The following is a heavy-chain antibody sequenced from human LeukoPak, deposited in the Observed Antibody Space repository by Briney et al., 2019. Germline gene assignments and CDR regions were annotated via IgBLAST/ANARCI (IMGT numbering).Heavy chain of an antibody. CDR3: AKDTGSSGQEVYFDY. J-gene: IGHJ4*02. Sequence: PGGSLRLSCAASGFTFSSYAMSWVRQAPGQGLEWVSAISGSGGSTYYADSVKGRFTISRDNSKNTLYLQMNSLRAEDTAVYYCAKDTGSSGQEVYFDYWGQGTLVTVSS. D-gene: IGHD3-22*01. V-gene: IGHV3-23*01. CDR1: GFTFSSYA. CDR2: ISGSGGST.